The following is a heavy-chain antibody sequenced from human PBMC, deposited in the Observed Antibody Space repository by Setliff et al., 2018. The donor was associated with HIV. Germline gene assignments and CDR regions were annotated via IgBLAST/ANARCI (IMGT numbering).Heavy chain of an antibody. Sequence: SETLSLTCAVFGGSINSGGYSWSWIRQPPGKGLEWIGYIYQSGSTYYNPSLKSRVTISVDTSKNQFSLNLNSVTAADTAVYYCARDSMYSSGWYGWGQGTLVTVSS. CDR2: IYQSGST. D-gene: IGHD6-19*01. J-gene: IGHJ4*02. V-gene: IGHV4-30-2*01. CDR3: ARDSMYSSGWYG. CDR1: GGSINSGGYS.